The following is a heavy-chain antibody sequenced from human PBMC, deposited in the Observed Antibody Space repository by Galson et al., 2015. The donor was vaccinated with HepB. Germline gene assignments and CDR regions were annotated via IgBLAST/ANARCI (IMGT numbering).Heavy chain of an antibody. J-gene: IGHJ4*02. CDR3: ARELIPTADALDC. CDR2: LYSGGTA. Sequence: SLRLSCAASGFTVSTNYMNWVRRAPGKGLEWVAALYSGGTAYYADSVRGRFTISRDSSKNTLYLQMDSLRAEDTAMYYCARELIPTADALDCWGQGTLVTVSS. CDR1: GFTVSTNY. V-gene: IGHV3-66*01. D-gene: IGHD3-16*01.